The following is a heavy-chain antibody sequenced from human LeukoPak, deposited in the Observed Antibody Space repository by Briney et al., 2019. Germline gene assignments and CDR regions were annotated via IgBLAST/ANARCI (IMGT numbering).Heavy chain of an antibody. CDR2: VIPIPGIA. CDR1: GGTFSSYA. V-gene: IGHV1-69*04. D-gene: IGHD3-22*01. Sequence: ASVKVSCKGSGGTFSSYAISWVRQAPGQGLEGMGRVIPIPGIANYPQKFHGRVPIPPDKSTSTAYVELSSLRSEDSAVYYCASRVPDSSGYYPFDYWGQGTLVTVSS. J-gene: IGHJ4*02. CDR3: ASRVPDSSGYYPFDY.